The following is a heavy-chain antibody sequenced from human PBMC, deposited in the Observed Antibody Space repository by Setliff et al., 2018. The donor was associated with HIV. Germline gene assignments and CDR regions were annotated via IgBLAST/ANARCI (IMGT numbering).Heavy chain of an antibody. V-gene: IGHV4-4*08. CDR1: GDSSSNDY. CDR2: IHTSGTT. Sequence: SETLSLTCTVSGDSSSNDYWTWVRQPPGKGLEWIGNIHTSGTTKYNPSLNSRVTISVDMSKSQFSLRLSSVTAADTAMYYCAREHDYSNYRRLDSWGQGILVTVSS. CDR3: AREHDYSNYRRLDS. D-gene: IGHD4-4*01. J-gene: IGHJ4*02.